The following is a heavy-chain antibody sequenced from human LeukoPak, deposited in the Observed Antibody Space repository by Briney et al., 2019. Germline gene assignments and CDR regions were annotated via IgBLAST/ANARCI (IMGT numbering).Heavy chain of an antibody. CDR1: GYTFTNYG. V-gene: IGHV1-8*03. Sequence: ASVKVSCKASGYTFTNYGINWVRQATGQGLEWMGWMNPNSGNTGYAQKFQGRVTITRNTSISTAYMELSSLRSEDTAVYYCARASSSWYENWFDPWGQGTLVTVSS. CDR2: MNPNSGNT. J-gene: IGHJ5*02. D-gene: IGHD6-13*01. CDR3: ARASSSWYENWFDP.